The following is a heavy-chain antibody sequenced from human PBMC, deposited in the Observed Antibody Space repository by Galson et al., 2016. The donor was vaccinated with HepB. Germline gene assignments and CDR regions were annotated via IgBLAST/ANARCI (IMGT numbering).Heavy chain of an antibody. D-gene: IGHD6-13*01. CDR1: GYTLTRNG. J-gene: IGHJ4*02. CDR2: ISANSGGT. V-gene: IGHV1-18*01. Sequence: SVKVSCKASGYTLTRNGLSWVRQAPGQGPEWMGWISANSGGTNYAQKLQDRVTMTTDTSTNTAYMELRSLRSDDTAVYYRARHGSTWSWDYWGQGTLVTVSS. CDR3: ARHGSTWSWDY.